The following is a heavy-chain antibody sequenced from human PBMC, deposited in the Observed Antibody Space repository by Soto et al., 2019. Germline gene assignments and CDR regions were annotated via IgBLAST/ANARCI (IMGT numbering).Heavy chain of an antibody. Sequence: QVQLVQSGGEVKKPGASVKVSCKASGYTFTTFGITWVRQAPGQGLEWMGLISTSTGNTNYAQKLQVRVTLTTDTSTRTAYMELTSLTSDDTAVYYCARSPRVIVAAKGTLDYWGQGTLVTVSS. CDR2: ISTSTGNT. CDR1: GYTFTTFG. J-gene: IGHJ4*02. D-gene: IGHD5-12*01. CDR3: ARSPRVIVAAKGTLDY. V-gene: IGHV1-18*04.